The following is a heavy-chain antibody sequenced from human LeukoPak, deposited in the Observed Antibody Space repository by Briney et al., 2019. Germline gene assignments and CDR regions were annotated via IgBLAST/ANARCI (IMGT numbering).Heavy chain of an antibody. CDR2: IIPIFGTA. CDR1: GGTFTSYA. Sequence: SVKVSCKASGGTFTSYAISWVRPPPGQGLEWMGRIIPIFGTANYAQKFQGRVTITTDESTSTAYMELSSLRSEDTAVYYCASPGIAAAGPDDYWGQGTLVTVSS. J-gene: IGHJ4*02. V-gene: IGHV1-69*05. CDR3: ASPGIAAAGPDDY. D-gene: IGHD6-13*01.